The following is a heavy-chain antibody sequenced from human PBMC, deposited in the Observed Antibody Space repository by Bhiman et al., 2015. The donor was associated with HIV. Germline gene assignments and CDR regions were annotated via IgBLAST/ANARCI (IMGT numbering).Heavy chain of an antibody. D-gene: IGHD6-19*01. CDR1: GLSVSTNY. CDR3: ARDLFFVVAGGPDSYYYGLDV. Sequence: EVHLVESGGGLVQPGGSLRLSCAISGLSVSTNYMSWVRQAPGRGLEWVSFIYSGGNTYYSDSVRGRFAISRDNSKNILYLQMDSLRGEDTAIYYCARDLFFVVAGGPDSYYYGLDVWGQGTTVTVSS. V-gene: IGHV3-66*02. CDR2: IYSGGNT. J-gene: IGHJ6*02.